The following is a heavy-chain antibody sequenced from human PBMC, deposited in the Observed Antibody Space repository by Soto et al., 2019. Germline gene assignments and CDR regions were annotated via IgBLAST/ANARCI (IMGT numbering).Heavy chain of an antibody. CDR3: ARVGELNKHDYVYPQEGNFDS. V-gene: IGHV3-21*01. Sequence: EVQLVESGGGLVKPGGSLRLSCAASGFTFSSYSMNWVRQAPGKGLEWVSSISSSSSYIYYADSVKGRLTISRDNAKNSLYLQVNSLRAEDTAVYYCARVGELNKHDYVYPQEGNFDSRGQGTLVTV. D-gene: IGHD3-16*01. J-gene: IGHJ4*02. CDR1: GFTFSSYS. CDR2: ISSSSSYI.